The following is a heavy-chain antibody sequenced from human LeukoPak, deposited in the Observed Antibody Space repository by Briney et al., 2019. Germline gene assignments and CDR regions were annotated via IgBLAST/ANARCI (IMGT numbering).Heavy chain of an antibody. V-gene: IGHV4-59*01. D-gene: IGHD1-26*01. Sequence: KPSETLSLTCTVSGDSISNYYWSWLRQSPGKGLEWIGYIYYSGSTNYNPSLKSRVTISVDTSKNQFSLKLSSETAADTAVYYCAGAVELRIFDYWGQGTLVTVSS. CDR2: IYYSGST. J-gene: IGHJ4*02. CDR3: AGAVELRIFDY. CDR1: GDSISNYY.